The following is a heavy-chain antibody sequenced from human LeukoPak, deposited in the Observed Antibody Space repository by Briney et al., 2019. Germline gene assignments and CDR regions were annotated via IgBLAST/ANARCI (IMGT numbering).Heavy chain of an antibody. Sequence: ASVKVSCKASGYTFTSYDINWVRQATGQGLEWMGWMNPNSGNTGYAQKFQGKVTITRNTSISTAYMELSSLRSDDTAVYYCASLDSSSWWVSFDYWGQGTLVTVSS. J-gene: IGHJ4*02. D-gene: IGHD6-13*01. CDR1: GYTFTSYD. CDR3: ASLDSSSWWVSFDY. CDR2: MNPNSGNT. V-gene: IGHV1-8*03.